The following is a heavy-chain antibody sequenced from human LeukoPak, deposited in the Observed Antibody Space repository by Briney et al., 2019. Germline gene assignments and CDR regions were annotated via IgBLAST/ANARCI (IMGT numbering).Heavy chain of an antibody. CDR1: GGTFSSYA. CDR2: IIPIFGTA. CDR3: ARDSLPAAAGTNYYYGMDV. V-gene: IGHV1-69*05. Sequence: SVKVSCKASGGTFSSYAISWVRQAPGQGLEWMGGIIPIFGTANYAQKLQGRVTMTTDTSTSTAYMELRSLRSDDTAVYYCARDSLPAAAGTNYYYGMDVWGQGTTVTVSS. D-gene: IGHD6-13*01. J-gene: IGHJ6*02.